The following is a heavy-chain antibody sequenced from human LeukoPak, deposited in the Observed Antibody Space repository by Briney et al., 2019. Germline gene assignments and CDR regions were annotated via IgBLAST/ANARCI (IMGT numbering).Heavy chain of an antibody. D-gene: IGHD4-17*01. CDR3: AKVSRLNQPIPVTFDY. CDR1: VYSISSGHY. Sequence: SETLSLTCTVSVYSISSGHYWGWIRQPPGKGLEWIGSIYHSGDTYYNPSLKSRVTISVDTSKNQFSLKLRSVTAADTGVYYCAKVSRLNQPIPVTFDYWGQGALVTVSS. CDR2: IYHSGDT. V-gene: IGHV4-38-2*02. J-gene: IGHJ4*02.